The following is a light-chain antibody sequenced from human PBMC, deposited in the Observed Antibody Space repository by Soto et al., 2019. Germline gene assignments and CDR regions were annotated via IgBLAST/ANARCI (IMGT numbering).Light chain of an antibody. CDR1: QTISSS. CDR3: QQYDSYSPYS. J-gene: IGKJ2*01. Sequence: DIQMTQFPPTLSASIGARVTITSRASQTISSSLAWYQQKPGKAPKLLIYKASTLETGVPSRFSGSGSGTEFTLTISSLQPDDFATYYCQQYDSYSPYSFGQGTRLELK. CDR2: KAS. V-gene: IGKV1-5*03.